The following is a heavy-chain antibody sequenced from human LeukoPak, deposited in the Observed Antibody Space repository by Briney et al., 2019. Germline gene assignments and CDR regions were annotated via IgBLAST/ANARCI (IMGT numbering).Heavy chain of an antibody. V-gene: IGHV4-34*01. CDR2: INHSGST. CDR3: ANKGYSYGYGNY. D-gene: IGHD5-18*01. Sequence: SETLSLTCAVYGGSFSGYYWSWIRQPPGKGLEWIGEINHSGSTNYNPSLKSRVTISVDTSKNQFSLKLSSVTAADTAVYYCANKGYSYGYGNYWGQGTLVTVSS. J-gene: IGHJ4*02. CDR1: GGSFSGYY.